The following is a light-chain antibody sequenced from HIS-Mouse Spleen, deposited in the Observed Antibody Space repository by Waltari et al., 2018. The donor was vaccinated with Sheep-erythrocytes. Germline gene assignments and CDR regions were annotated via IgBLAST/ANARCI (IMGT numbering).Light chain of an antibody. CDR3: SSYAGSNNWV. V-gene: IGLV2-8*01. CDR1: SSDVGGYNY. Sequence: QSALTQPPSASGSPGQSVTISCTGTSSDVGGYNYVSWYQQHPGKAPRLMISEVSKRPSGVPERFSGAKSGNTASLTGSGLQAEDEADYYCSSYAGSNNWVFGGGTKLTVL. J-gene: IGLJ3*02. CDR2: EVS.